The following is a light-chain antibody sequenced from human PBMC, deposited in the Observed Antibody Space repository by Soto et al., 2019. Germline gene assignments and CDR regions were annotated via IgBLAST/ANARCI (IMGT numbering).Light chain of an antibody. CDR3: QTWGTGPVI. CDR2: LNSDGSH. J-gene: IGLJ2*01. Sequence: QLVLTQSPSASASLGASVKLTCTLSSGHNTYAIAWHRQQPEKGPRYLMKLNSDGSHTKGDGIPDRFSGSSSGAERYLTVSRLQSEDEADYYCQTWGTGPVIFGGGTKLTVL. V-gene: IGLV4-69*01. CDR1: SGHNTYA.